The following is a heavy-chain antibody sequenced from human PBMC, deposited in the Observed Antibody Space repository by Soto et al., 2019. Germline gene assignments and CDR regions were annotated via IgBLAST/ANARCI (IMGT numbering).Heavy chain of an antibody. Sequence: PGGSLRLSCAASGFTFRDAWRSWVRQAPGKGLEWVGRTKTKADGATTDYAAPVKGRFTISRDDSENTLYLQMNSLKTEDTALYYCTTYRSGHFDCWGQGTLVTVSS. J-gene: IGHJ4*02. D-gene: IGHD2-2*01. CDR3: TTYRSGHFDC. CDR1: GFTFRDAW. CDR2: TKTKADGATT. V-gene: IGHV3-15*01.